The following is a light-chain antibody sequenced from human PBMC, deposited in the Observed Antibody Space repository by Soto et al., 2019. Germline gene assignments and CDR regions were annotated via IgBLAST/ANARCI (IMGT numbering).Light chain of an antibody. J-gene: IGLJ7*01. V-gene: IGLV7-43*01. Sequence: QTVVTQEPSLTVSPGGTVTLTCASSTGAVTSGYYPNWFQQKPGQAPRALIYSTSNKRSWTPARFSGSLLGGKAALTLSGVQPEDEAEYYCLLYYGGAHAVFGGGTQLTVL. CDR3: LLYYGGAHAV. CDR1: TGAVTSGYY. CDR2: STS.